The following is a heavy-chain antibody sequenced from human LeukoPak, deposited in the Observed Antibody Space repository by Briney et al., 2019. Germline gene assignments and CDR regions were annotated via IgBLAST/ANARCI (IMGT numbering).Heavy chain of an antibody. CDR3: ARDTQGYSGYDFHLDY. CDR2: ISHDGSNK. V-gene: IGHV3-30*04. D-gene: IGHD5-12*01. Sequence: GGSLRLSCAASGFTFSSYAMHWVRQAPGKGLEWVAVISHDGSNKYYADSVKGRFTISRDNSKNTLYLQMNSLRAEDTAVYYCARDTQGYSGYDFHLDYWGQGTLVTVSS. CDR1: GFTFSSYA. J-gene: IGHJ4*02.